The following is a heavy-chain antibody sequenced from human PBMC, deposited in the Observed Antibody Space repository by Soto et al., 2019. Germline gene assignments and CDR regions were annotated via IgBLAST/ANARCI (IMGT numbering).Heavy chain of an antibody. Sequence: ASVKVSCKASGYTFTGYYMHWVRQAPGQGLEWMGWINPNSGGTNYAQKFQGWVTMTRDTSISTAYMELSRLRSDDTAVYYFARDALTGEHDAFDIWGQGTMVTVSS. V-gene: IGHV1-2*04. CDR2: INPNSGGT. CDR1: GYTFTGYY. D-gene: IGHD7-27*01. J-gene: IGHJ3*02. CDR3: ARDALTGEHDAFDI.